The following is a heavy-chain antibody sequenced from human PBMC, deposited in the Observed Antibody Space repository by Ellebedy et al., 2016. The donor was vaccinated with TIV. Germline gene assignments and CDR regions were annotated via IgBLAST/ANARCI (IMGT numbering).Heavy chain of an antibody. D-gene: IGHD3-22*01. CDR2: ISGSGGST. CDR1: GFTFSSYA. J-gene: IGHJ4*02. Sequence: PGGSLRLSCAASGFTFSSYAMSWVSQAPRKGVEWVSTISGSGGSTYYADSVKGRFTISRDNSKNTLYLQMNSLRAEETAVYYCAKFSGYSFGGGFDYWGQGTLVTVSS. CDR3: AKFSGYSFGGGFDY. V-gene: IGHV3-23*01.